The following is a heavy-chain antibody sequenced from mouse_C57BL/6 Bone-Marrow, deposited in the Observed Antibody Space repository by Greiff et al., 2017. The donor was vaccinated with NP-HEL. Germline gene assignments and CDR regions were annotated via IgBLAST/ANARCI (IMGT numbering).Heavy chain of an antibody. CDR1: GFSLSTSGMG. CDR2: IYWDDDK. CDR3: ARRAYGKGYAMDY. D-gene: IGHD1-1*01. Sequence: QVTLKESGPGILQSSQTLSLTCSFSGFSLSTSGMGVSWIRQPSGKGLEWLAHIYWDDDKRYNPFLKSRPTIPKDTSRNQVFLKITSVDTADTATYYCARRAYGKGYAMDYWGQGTSVTVSS. V-gene: IGHV8-12*01. J-gene: IGHJ4*01.